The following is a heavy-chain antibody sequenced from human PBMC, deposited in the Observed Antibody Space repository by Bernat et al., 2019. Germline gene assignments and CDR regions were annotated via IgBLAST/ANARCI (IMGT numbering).Heavy chain of an antibody. D-gene: IGHD4-23*01. CDR1: GGSFSGYY. CDR3: ARGLRWPQYYFDY. J-gene: IGHJ4*02. V-gene: IGHV4-34*01. CDR2: INHSGST. Sequence: QVQRQQWGAGLLKPSETLSLTCAVYGGSFSGYYWSWIRQPPGKGLEWIGEINHSGSTNYNPSLKSRVTISVDTSKNQFSLKLSSVTAADTAVYYCARGLRWPQYYFDYWGQGTLVTVSS.